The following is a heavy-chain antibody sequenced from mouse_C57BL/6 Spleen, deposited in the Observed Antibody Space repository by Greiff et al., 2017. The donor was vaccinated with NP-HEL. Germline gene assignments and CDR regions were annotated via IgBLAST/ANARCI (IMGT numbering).Heavy chain of an antibody. CDR2: INYDGSST. CDR3: ARESYYGSSYWYFDY. CDR1: GFTFRDYY. V-gene: IGHV5-16*01. D-gene: IGHD1-1*01. J-gene: IGHJ2*01. Sequence: EVMLVESEGGLVQPGSSMKLSCTASGFTFRDYYMAWVRQVPEKGLEWVANINYDGSSTYYLDSLKSRFIIARDNAKNILYLQLSSLKSEDTATYYCARESYYGSSYWYFDYWGQGTTLTVSS.